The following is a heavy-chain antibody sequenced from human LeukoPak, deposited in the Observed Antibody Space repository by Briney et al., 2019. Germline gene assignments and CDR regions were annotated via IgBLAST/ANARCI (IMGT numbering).Heavy chain of an antibody. D-gene: IGHD3-10*01. Sequence: PGGSLRLSCAASGFTFSSYAMSWVRQAPGKGLVWVSRINSDGSSTIYADSVKGRFTISRDNAKNTLYLQMNSLRVEDTAVYYCARVPDGSVNYWGQGALVTVSS. CDR2: INSDGSST. CDR1: GFTFSSYA. V-gene: IGHV3-74*01. J-gene: IGHJ4*02. CDR3: ARVPDGSVNY.